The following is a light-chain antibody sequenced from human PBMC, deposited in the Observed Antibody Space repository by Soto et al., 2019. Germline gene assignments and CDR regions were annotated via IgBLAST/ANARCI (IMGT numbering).Light chain of an antibody. CDR3: QQYGSSPWT. J-gene: IGKJ1*01. CDR2: GAS. Sequence: DIALTQSPGTLSMSPGERATLSCRASQTVSTNYLAWYQQTPGQAPRLLIYGASSRAAGIPDRFIGSGSGTDFTLTISRLEPEDFAVYYCQQYGSSPWTFGQGTKVDI. V-gene: IGKV3-20*01. CDR1: QTVSTNY.